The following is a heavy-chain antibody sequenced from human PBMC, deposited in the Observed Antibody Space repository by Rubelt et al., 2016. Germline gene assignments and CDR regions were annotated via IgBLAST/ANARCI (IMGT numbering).Heavy chain of an antibody. D-gene: IGHD1-26*01. V-gene: IGHV4-39*07. Sequence: QLQLQESGPGLVKPSETLSLTCTVSGGSISSRSYYWGWIRQPPGKGLEWIGTIYYNGSTYYNPSLKSRVTISIDTSKNQFSLELSSVTTADSAVYYCARGTYSGTYYMYFDYWGQGTLVTVSS. CDR1: GGSISSRSYY. J-gene: IGHJ4*02. CDR2: IYYNGST. CDR3: ARGTYSGTYYMYFDY.